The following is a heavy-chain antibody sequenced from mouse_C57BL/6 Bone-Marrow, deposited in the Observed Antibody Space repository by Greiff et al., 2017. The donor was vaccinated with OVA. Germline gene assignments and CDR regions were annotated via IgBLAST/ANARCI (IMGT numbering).Heavy chain of an antibody. J-gene: IGHJ4*01. V-gene: IGHV2-2*01. CDR2: IWSGGST. CDR3: ARKEGTDYAMDN. D-gene: IGHD3-3*01. CDR1: GFSLTSYG. Sequence: VKVEESGPGLVQPSQSLSITCTVSGFSLTSYGVHWVRQSPGKGLEWLGVIWSGGSTDYNAAFISRLSISKDNSKSQVFFKMNSLQADDTAIYYCARKEGTDYAMDNWGQGTSVTVSS.